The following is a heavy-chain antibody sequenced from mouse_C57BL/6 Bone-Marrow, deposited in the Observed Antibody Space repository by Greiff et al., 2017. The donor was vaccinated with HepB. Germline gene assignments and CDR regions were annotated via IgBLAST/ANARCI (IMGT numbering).Heavy chain of an antibody. CDR1: GYTFTSYW. CDR3: ARSRYDGYFDY. Sequence: QVQLKQPGAELVKPGASVKLSCKASGYTFTSYWMHWVKQRPGQGLEWIGMIHPNSGSTNYNEKFKSKATLTVDKSSSTAYMQLSSLTSEDSAVYYCARSRYDGYFDYWGQGTTLTVSS. J-gene: IGHJ2*01. CDR2: IHPNSGST. D-gene: IGHD2-3*01. V-gene: IGHV1-64*01.